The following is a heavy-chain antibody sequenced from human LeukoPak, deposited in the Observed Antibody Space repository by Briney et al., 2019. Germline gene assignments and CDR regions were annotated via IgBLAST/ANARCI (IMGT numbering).Heavy chain of an antibody. CDR2: ISAYNGNT. J-gene: IGHJ4*02. D-gene: IGHD3-3*01. CDR3: ARDSTCDFWSGCYYFDY. CDR1: GYTFTSYG. V-gene: IGHV1-18*01. Sequence: ASVKVSCKASGYTFTSYGISWVRQAPGQGLEWMGWISAYNGNTNYAQKLQGRVTMTTDTSTSTAYMELRSLRSDDTAVHYCARDSTCDFWSGCYYFDYWGPGTLVTVSS.